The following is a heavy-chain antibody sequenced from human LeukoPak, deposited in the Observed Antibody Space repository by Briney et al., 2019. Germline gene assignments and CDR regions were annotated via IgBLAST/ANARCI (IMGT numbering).Heavy chain of an antibody. V-gene: IGHV5-51*01. Sequence: GESLKISCKGSGYSFTSYWIGWVRQMPGKDLEWMGIIYPGESDTKYSPSFQGQVTISADKSISTACLQWGSLKASDTAMYYCARTHSNYMIDYWGQGTLVTVSS. CDR1: GYSFTSYW. J-gene: IGHJ4*02. CDR2: IYPGESDT. CDR3: ARTHSNYMIDY. D-gene: IGHD4-11*01.